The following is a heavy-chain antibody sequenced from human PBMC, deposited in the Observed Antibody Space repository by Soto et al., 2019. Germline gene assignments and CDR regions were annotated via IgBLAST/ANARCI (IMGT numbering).Heavy chain of an antibody. CDR1: GYTFTSYY. J-gene: IGHJ4*02. CDR3: ARGGSSYYDSSGYLPDY. CDR2: INPSGGST. V-gene: IGHV1-46*01. Sequence: GASVKVSCKASGYTFTSYYMHWLRQAPAQGLEWMGIINPSGGSTSYAQKDQGTVTLTRDTSTSTFYMELSNLRYEDTAVYYCARGGSSYYDSSGYLPDYWGQGTLVTVSS. D-gene: IGHD3-22*01.